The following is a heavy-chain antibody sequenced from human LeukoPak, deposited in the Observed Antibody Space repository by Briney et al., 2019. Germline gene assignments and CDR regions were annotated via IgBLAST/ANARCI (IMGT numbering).Heavy chain of an antibody. V-gene: IGHV3-21*01. Sequence: GGSLRLSCAASGFTFSSYSMNWVRQAPGKGLEWVSSISSSSSYIYYADSVKGRFTISRDNAKNSLYLQMNSLRAEDTAVYYCAREKRGTGTNFGYWGQGTLVTVSS. CDR2: ISSSSSYI. J-gene: IGHJ4*02. D-gene: IGHD1-1*01. CDR3: AREKRGTGTNFGY. CDR1: GFTFSSYS.